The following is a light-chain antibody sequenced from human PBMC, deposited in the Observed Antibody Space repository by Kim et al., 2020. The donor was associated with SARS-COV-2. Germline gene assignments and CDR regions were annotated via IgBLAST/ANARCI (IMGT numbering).Light chain of an antibody. J-gene: IGKJ2*01. CDR1: QSISNY. CDR3: QQGYTTPYT. V-gene: IGKV1-39*01. Sequence: DIQMTQSPSSLSAAVGDRVTITCRGSQSISNYLNWYQQKPGKAPKFLIYAASSLQSGVPSRFSGSGSGTDFTLTISSLQPEDFATYYCQQGYTTPYTFGQGTKLEI. CDR2: AAS.